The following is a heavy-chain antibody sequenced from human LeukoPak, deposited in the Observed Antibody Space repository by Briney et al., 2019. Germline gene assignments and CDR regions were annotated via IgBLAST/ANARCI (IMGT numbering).Heavy chain of an antibody. Sequence: GGSLRLSCAASGFTFSNYAMSWVRQAPGKGLEWVSAISGSGGSTYYADSVKGRFTVSRDNSKNTLYLQMNSLRAEDTAVYYCAKGGSGKQQLVLFDYWGQGTLVTVSS. CDR1: GFTFSNYA. J-gene: IGHJ4*02. CDR2: ISGSGGST. V-gene: IGHV3-23*01. D-gene: IGHD6-13*01. CDR3: AKGGSGKQQLVLFDY.